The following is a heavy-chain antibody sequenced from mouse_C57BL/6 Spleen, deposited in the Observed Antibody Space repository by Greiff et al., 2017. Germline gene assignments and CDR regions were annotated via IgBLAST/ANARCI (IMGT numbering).Heavy chain of an antibody. V-gene: IGHV1-69*01. Sequence: QVQLQQPGAELVMPGASVKLSCKASGYTFTSYWMHWVKQRPGQGLEWIGEIDPSDSYTHYNQKFKGKSTLTVDKASSTAYMQLSSLTSEDSAVYDCSRAGLYCGCGPYWYFDGWGTGTTVTVSS. CDR1: GYTFTSYW. CDR2: IDPSDSYT. J-gene: IGHJ1*03. CDR3: SRAGLYCGCGPYWYFDG.